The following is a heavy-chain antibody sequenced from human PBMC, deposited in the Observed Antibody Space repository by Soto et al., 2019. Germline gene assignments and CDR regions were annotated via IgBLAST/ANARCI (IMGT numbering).Heavy chain of an antibody. Sequence: SETLSFTCTVSGGSISSGGYYWRWIRQHPGKGLEWIGYIYYSGSTYYNPSLKNRVTISVDTSKNQFSLKLSSVTAADTAVYYCARGPAVAYFDYWGQGTLVTVSS. CDR3: ARGPAVAYFDY. J-gene: IGHJ4*02. CDR1: GGSISSGGYY. V-gene: IGHV4-31*03. D-gene: IGHD6-19*01. CDR2: IYYSGST.